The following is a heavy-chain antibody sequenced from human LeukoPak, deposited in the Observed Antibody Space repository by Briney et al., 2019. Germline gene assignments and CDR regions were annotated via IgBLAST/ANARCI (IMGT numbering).Heavy chain of an antibody. J-gene: IGHJ3*02. CDR2: INSDGSST. V-gene: IGHV3-74*01. CDR3: ARDRELLLWFDAFDI. CDR1: GFTFSSYW. D-gene: IGHD1-26*01. Sequence: GGSLRLSCAASGFTFSSYWMHWVRQAPGKGLAWVSRINSDGSSTSYADSVKGRFTISRDNAKNTLYLQMNSLRAEDTAVYYCARDRELLLWFDAFDIWGQGTMVTVSS.